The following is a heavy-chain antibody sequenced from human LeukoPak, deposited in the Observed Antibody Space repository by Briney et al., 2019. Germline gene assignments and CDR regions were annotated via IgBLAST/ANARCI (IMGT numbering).Heavy chain of an antibody. J-gene: IGHJ4*02. CDR3: ARGGYDSSGYPYYFDY. CDR1: GFTFSNYA. Sequence: PGGSLRLSCAASGFTFSNYAMHWVRQAPGKGLEWVAVVSYDGSNKYYADSVKGRFTISRDNSKNTLYLQMNSLRAEDAAVYYCARGGYDSSGYPYYFDYWGQGTLVTVSS. D-gene: IGHD3-22*01. V-gene: IGHV3-30-3*01. CDR2: VSYDGSNK.